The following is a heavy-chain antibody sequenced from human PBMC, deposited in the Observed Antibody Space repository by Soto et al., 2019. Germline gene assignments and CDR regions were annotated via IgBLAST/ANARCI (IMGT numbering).Heavy chain of an antibody. CDR2: IYYSGST. Sequence: SETLSLTCTVSGGSISSGGYYWSWIRQHPGKGLEWIGYIYYSGSTYYNPSLKSRVTISVDTSKNQFSLKLSSVTAADTAVYYCARDPVVVAATPLDDAFDIWGQGTMVTVSS. V-gene: IGHV4-31*03. CDR1: GGSISSGGYY. CDR3: ARDPVVVAATPLDDAFDI. J-gene: IGHJ3*02. D-gene: IGHD2-15*01.